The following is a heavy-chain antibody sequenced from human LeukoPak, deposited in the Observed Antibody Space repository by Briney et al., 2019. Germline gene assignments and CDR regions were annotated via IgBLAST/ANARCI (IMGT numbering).Heavy chain of an antibody. Sequence: GGSLRLSCAASGFTFSSYSMNWVRQAPGKGLEWVSSISSSSSYIYYADSVKGRFTISRDNAKNSLYLQMNSLRAEDTAVYYCARDKGTVEGFFDYWGQGTLVTVSS. CDR1: GFTFSSYS. D-gene: IGHD6-19*01. CDR3: ARDKGTVEGFFDY. V-gene: IGHV3-21*01. CDR2: ISSSSSYI. J-gene: IGHJ4*02.